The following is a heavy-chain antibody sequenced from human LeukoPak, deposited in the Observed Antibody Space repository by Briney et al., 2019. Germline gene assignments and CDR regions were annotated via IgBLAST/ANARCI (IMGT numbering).Heavy chain of an antibody. CDR3: ARDERLLSFLK. J-gene: IGHJ4*02. CDR2: IYSGGST. V-gene: IGHV3-66*01. D-gene: IGHD3-3*01. Sequence: GGSLRLSCAASEFSVGSNYMTWVRQAPGKGLEWVSLIYSGGSTYYADSVKGRFTISRDNSKNTLYLQMNSLRAEDTAIYYCARDERLLSFLKWGQGTLVTVSS. CDR1: EFSVGSNY.